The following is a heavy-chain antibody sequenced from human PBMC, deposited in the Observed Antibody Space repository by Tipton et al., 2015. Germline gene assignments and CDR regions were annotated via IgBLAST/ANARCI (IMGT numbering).Heavy chain of an antibody. CDR3: ARWLTGYSSGWSGGMDV. Sequence: SLRLSCEASGFTFSNYWMTWVRQAPGKGLEWVANIKPDGSESYYVDSVKGRFTFSRDNAKNSLSLQMNSLRAEDTAVYYCARWLTGYSSGWSGGMDVWGQGTPVTVSS. V-gene: IGHV3-7*01. CDR2: IKPDGSES. D-gene: IGHD6-19*01. J-gene: IGHJ6*02. CDR1: GFTFSNYW.